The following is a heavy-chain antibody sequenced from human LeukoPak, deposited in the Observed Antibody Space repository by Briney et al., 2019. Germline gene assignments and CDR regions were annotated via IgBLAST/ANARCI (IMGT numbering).Heavy chain of an antibody. CDR3: ARDLWYYYGSGSYYIPSNMDV. V-gene: IGHV1-69*05. CDR1: GGTFSSYA. J-gene: IGHJ6*03. CDR2: IIPIFGTA. Sequence: SVKVSCKASGGTFSSYAISWVRQAPGQGPEWMGRIIPIFGTANYAQKFQGRVTITTDESTSTAYMELSSLRSEDTAVYYCARDLWYYYGSGSYYIPSNMDVWGKGTTVTVSS. D-gene: IGHD3-10*01.